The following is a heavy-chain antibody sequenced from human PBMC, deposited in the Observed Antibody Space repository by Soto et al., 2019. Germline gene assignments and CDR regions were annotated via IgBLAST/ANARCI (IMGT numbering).Heavy chain of an antibody. CDR1: GFKFNKYA. CDR2: ISCCGGTA. Sequence: EVQLLESGGGLVRPGESLRLSCAASGFKFNKYAMSWVRQAPGGGLEWVSGISCCGGTASYADSVKGRFTIARDDSKNTLYLHMNSLRVEDTAEYYCAKADGEQWLLPHLENWGRGTLVTVS. D-gene: IGHD6-19*01. CDR3: AKADGEQWLLPHLEN. J-gene: IGHJ4*02. V-gene: IGHV3-23*01.